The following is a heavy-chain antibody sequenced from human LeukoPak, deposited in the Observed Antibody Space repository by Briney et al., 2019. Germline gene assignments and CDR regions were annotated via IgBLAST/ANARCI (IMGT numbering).Heavy chain of an antibody. D-gene: IGHD6-19*01. CDR3: ARGSYSSGWDYFDY. J-gene: IGHJ4*02. CDR2: TSGSGGST. V-gene: IGHV3-23*01. Sequence: PGGSLRLSCAASGFTFSSYALSWVRQAPGKGLEWVSATSGSGGSTYHADSVKGRFTISRDNSKNTLYLQMNSLRAEDTAVYYCARGSYSSGWDYFDYWGQGTLVTVSS. CDR1: GFTFSSYA.